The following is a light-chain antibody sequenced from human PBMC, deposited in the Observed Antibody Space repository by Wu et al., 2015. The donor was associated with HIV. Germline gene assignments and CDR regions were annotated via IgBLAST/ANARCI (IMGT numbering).Light chain of an antibody. V-gene: IGKV3-15*01. Sequence: EIVMTQSPATLSVSPGERAALSCRASQSIGTNLAWYQQKPGQAPRLLMYGASTRATGIPARFSGSGSGTEFTLTISGLQSEDFAVYYCQQYNNLVTFGGRDQGWRS. CDR2: GAS. CDR1: QSIGTN. CDR3: QQYNNLVT. J-gene: IGKJ4*01.